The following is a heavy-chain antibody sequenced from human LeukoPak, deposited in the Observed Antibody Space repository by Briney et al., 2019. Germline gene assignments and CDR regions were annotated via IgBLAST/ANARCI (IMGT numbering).Heavy chain of an antibody. J-gene: IGHJ4*02. D-gene: IGHD3-22*01. CDR2: IYSGGST. CDR3: ASGERDSSGYPSQDY. CDR1: GFTVSSNY. Sequence: GGSLRLPCAASGFTVSSNYMSWVRQAPGKGLEWVSVIYSGGSTYYADSVKGRFTISRDNSKNTLYLQMNSLRAEDTAVYYCASGERDSSGYPSQDYWGQGTLVTVSS. V-gene: IGHV3-53*05.